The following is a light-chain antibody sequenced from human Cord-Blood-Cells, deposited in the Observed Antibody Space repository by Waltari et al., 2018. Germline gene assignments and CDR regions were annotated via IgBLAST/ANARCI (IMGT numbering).Light chain of an antibody. CDR2: DVS. CDR3: SSYTSSSTLGV. Sequence: SALTQPASVSGSPGQSITISCTGTSSDVGGYNYVSWYQKHPGKAPKLMIYDVSNRPSGVSNSFSGSKSGNTASLTISGLQAEDEADYYCSSYTSSSTLGVFGGGTKLTVL. J-gene: IGLJ3*02. CDR1: SSDVGGYNY. V-gene: IGLV2-14*01.